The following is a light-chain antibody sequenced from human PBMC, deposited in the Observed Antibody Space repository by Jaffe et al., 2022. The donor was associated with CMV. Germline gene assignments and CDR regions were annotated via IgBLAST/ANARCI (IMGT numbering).Light chain of an antibody. Sequence: QSVLTQPPSVSGAPGQSVTISCTGSSSNIGTGYDVHWYHQLPGTPPKLLIYANNIRPSGVPDRFSGSKSGTSASLAITGLQADDEADYFCQSYDSRLGGPVFGGGTKLTVL. V-gene: IGLV1-40*01. CDR1: SSNIGTGYD. J-gene: IGLJ2*01. CDR3: QSYDSRLGGPV. CDR2: ANN.